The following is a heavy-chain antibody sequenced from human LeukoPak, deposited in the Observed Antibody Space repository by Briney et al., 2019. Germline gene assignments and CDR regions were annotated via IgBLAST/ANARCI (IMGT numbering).Heavy chain of an antibody. Sequence: SETLSLTCTVSGGSISSYYWSWIRQPPGKGLEWIGEINHSGSTNYNPSLKSRVTISVDTSKNQFSLKLSSVTAEDTAVYYCAKDWMRESPGLFDPWGQGTLVTVSS. D-gene: IGHD2-2*03. CDR2: INHSGST. CDR3: AKDWMRESPGLFDP. V-gene: IGHV4-34*01. J-gene: IGHJ5*02. CDR1: GGSISSYY.